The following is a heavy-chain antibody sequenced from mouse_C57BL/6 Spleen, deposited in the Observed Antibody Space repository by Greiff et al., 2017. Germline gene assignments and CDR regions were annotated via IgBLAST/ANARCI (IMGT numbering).Heavy chain of an antibody. J-gene: IGHJ4*01. CDR2: INPNNGGT. CDR3: ARVGWLLPHYYAMDY. D-gene: IGHD2-3*01. CDR1: GYTFTDYN. Sequence: EVQRVESGPELVKPGASVKIPCKASGYTFTDYNMDWVKQSHGKSLEWIGDINPNNGGTIYNQKFKGKATLTVDKSSSTAYMELRSLTSEDTAVYYCARVGWLLPHYYAMDYWGQGTSVTVSS. V-gene: IGHV1-18*01.